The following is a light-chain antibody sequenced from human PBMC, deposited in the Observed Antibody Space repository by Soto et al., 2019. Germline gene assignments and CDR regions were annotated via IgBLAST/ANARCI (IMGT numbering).Light chain of an antibody. J-gene: IGKJ4*01. CDR3: LQTLHTPLT. CDR2: LAS. Sequence: IVVTKSPLSLPVTPGEPASISCRSRQSLLHLNGYNYLDWYLQKPGQSPQLXIYLASNRASGVPDRFSGSGSGTDFTLTISRVEAEDFGVYYCLQTLHTPLTFGGGTKLEIK. V-gene: IGKV2-28*01. CDR1: QSLLHLNGYNY.